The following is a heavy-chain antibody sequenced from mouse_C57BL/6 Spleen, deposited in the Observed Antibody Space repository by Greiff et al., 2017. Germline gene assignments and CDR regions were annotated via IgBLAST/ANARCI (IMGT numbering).Heavy chain of an antibody. CDR2: IYPSDSET. V-gene: IGHV1-61*01. J-gene: IGHJ4*01. D-gene: IGHD2-5*01. CDR3: ARRDYSNPYAMDY. CDR1: GYTFTSYW. Sequence: QVQLQQPGAELVRPGSSVKLSCKASGYTFTSYWMDWVKQRPGQGLEWIGNIYPSDSETRYNQKFKDKATLTVVKSSSTAYMQVSSLTSEDSAVYYCARRDYSNPYAMDYWGQGTSVTVSS.